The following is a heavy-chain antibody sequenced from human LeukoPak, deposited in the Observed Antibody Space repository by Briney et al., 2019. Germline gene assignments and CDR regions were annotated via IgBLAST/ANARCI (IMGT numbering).Heavy chain of an antibody. D-gene: IGHD1-7*01. V-gene: IGHV3-7*01. CDR3: ARDVELF. CDR2: IKQDGSEK. CDR1: GFTFSRYW. Sequence: PGGSLRLSCAASGFTFSRYWMSWVRQAPGKGLEWVANIKQDGSEKYYVDSVKGRVTISRDNAKNSLYLQMNSLRAEDTAVYYCARDVELFWGQGTLVTVSS. J-gene: IGHJ4*02.